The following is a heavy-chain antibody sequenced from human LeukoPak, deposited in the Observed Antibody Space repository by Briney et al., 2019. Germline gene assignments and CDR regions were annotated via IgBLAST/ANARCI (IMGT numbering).Heavy chain of an antibody. D-gene: IGHD3-10*01. CDR2: ISGYNGNT. Sequence: ASVKVSCKASSYTFTRYGISWVRQAPGQGLEWMGWISGYNGNTNYAQKFQGRVTITADKSTSTAYMELSSLRSEDTAFYYCARGPTSGSYYNDFDYWGQGTLVTVSS. V-gene: IGHV1-18*01. CDR3: ARGPTSGSYYNDFDY. J-gene: IGHJ4*02. CDR1: SYTFTRYG.